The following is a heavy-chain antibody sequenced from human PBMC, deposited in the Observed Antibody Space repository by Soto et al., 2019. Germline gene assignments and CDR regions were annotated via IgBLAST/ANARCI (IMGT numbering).Heavy chain of an antibody. CDR2: IYTDGSRT. D-gene: IGHD3-16*01. CDR3: ARGLMHLYGMDV. CDR1: GFTFSSYW. J-gene: IGHJ6*02. V-gene: IGHV3-74*01. Sequence: EVQLVESGGGLVQPGGALRLSCAASGFTFSSYWIHWVRQAPGKGLVWVSRIYTDGSRTKYADSVKGRFTISRDNAKNTLYLQINSLRAEDTAVYYCARGLMHLYGMDVWGQGKTVTVSS.